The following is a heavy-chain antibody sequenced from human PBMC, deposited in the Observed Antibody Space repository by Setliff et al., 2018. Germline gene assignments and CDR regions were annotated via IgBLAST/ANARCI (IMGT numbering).Heavy chain of an antibody. CDR2: IYTSGST. J-gene: IGHJ4*02. CDR1: GGSISSGSYY. V-gene: IGHV4-61*09. D-gene: IGHD3-10*01. CDR3: ARDLGLWFGELLLDY. Sequence: SETLSLTCTVSGGSISSGSYYWSWIRQPAGKGLEWIGHIYTSGSTNYNPSLKSRVTISVDKSKNQFSLKLSSVTAADTAVYYCARDLGLWFGELLLDYWGQGTLVTVSS.